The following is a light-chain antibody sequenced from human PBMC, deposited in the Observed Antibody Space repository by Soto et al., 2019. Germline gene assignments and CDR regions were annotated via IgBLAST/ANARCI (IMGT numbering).Light chain of an antibody. CDR3: QQTYGTSWT. CDR1: QSITSY. Sequence: DIQMTQYPSSLSASVGDRVTITCRASQSITSYLNWYQQKPGKAPNLLIYAASGLQSGVPSRFRGSGSGTDFTLTISSLQPEDFATYYCQQTYGTSWTFGQGTKVDIK. CDR2: AAS. V-gene: IGKV1-39*01. J-gene: IGKJ1*01.